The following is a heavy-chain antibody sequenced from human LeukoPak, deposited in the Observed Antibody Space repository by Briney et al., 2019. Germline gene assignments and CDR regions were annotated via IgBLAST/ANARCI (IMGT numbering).Heavy chain of an antibody. CDR3: AREWDSGWGGTYFDN. Sequence: GGSLRLSCAASGFTFSSYAMSWVRQAPGKGLEWVANIKQDGSEKFYADSLKGRLIISRDNAKSSLYLQVNSLTVEDTAVYYCAREWDSGWGGTYFDNWGQGTLVTVSS. D-gene: IGHD1-26*01. J-gene: IGHJ4*02. CDR2: IKQDGSEK. V-gene: IGHV3-7*01. CDR1: GFTFSSYA.